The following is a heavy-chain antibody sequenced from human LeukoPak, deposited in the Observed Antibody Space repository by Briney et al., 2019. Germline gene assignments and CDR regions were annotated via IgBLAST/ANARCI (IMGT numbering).Heavy chain of an antibody. D-gene: IGHD3-22*01. CDR1: GVTFSSNA. V-gene: IGHV3-23*01. CDR3: AKDPRASSAYYYDRLGY. CDR2: ISGSGGAT. J-gene: IGHJ4*02. Sequence: GGSVRLSCAASGVTFSSNAMSGVRQAPGKGLECVSAISGSGGATYTARSVKGRFTNPKDNSKSTLHLQMNSLRVEDPAVYYCAKDPRASSAYYYDRLGYWGQGTLVTVSS.